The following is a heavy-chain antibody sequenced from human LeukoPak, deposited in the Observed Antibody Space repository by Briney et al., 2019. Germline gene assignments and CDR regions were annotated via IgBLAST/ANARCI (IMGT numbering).Heavy chain of an antibody. V-gene: IGHV4-61*08. CDR1: GGSISSGDYY. D-gene: IGHD6-6*01. J-gene: IGHJ4*02. CDR3: ARGEYSSSSPDY. Sequence: PSQTLSLTCTVSGGSISSGDYYWSWIRQPPGKGLEWIGYIYYSGSTNYNPSLNSRVTISVDTSKNQFSLKLSSVTAADTAVYYCARGEYSSSSPDYWGQGTLVTVSS. CDR2: IYYSGST.